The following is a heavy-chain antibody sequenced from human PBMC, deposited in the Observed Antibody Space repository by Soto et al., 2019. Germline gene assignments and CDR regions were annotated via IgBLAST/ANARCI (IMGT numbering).Heavy chain of an antibody. CDR1: GFTFEVNA. CDR2: ISWNSGSI. V-gene: IGHV3-9*01. D-gene: IGHD3-9*01. J-gene: IGHJ4*02. Sequence: SLKLSCAAPGFTFEVNAMPWSRQPPGKGLEWVSGISWNSGSIGYADSVKGRFTISRDNAKNSLYLQMNSLRAEDTALYYCSKDFYDILTGCSYWCQGTLVTVSS. CDR3: SKDFYDILTGCSY.